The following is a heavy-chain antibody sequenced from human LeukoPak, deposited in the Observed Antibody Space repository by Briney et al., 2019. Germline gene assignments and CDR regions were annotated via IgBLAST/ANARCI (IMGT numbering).Heavy chain of an antibody. J-gene: IGHJ4*02. CDR3: AKVARFLMYYFDY. V-gene: IGHV3-23*01. Sequence: GGALRLSCAASRFTFSSYAMSSVRQAPGKGLGWVSTISVSGGRAYYTDSVKSGFTISRDSAKNTRYLPMNSLRDPGTAVCYYAKVARFLMYYFDYWGQGTLVTVSS. CDR2: ISVSGGRA. D-gene: IGHD2/OR15-2a*01. CDR1: RFTFSSYA.